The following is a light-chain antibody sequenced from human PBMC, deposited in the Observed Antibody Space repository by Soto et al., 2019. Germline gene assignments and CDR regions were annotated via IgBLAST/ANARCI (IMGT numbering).Light chain of an antibody. CDR1: QSLFHNSNNKNC. V-gene: IGKV4-1*01. CDR3: QQYYSPLPT. J-gene: IGKJ2*01. Sequence: DIVLTQSPDSLALSLGERATINCKSSQSLFHNSNNKNCLAWYRQKPGQPPELLIYWASTQEFGVPDRFSGSGFGTDFTLTLSSLQAEDVAVYYCQQYYSPLPTFGQGTRLEI. CDR2: WAS.